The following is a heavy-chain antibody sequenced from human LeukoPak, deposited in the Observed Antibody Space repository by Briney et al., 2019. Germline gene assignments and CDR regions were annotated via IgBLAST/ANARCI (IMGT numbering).Heavy chain of an antibody. V-gene: IGHV1-8*02. J-gene: IGHJ4*02. D-gene: IGHD1-26*01. CDR1: GYTFTSYD. CDR3: ARGHSGSYFPDY. CDR2: MSPNSGNT. Sequence: GASVKVSCKASGYTFTSYDINWVRQATGQGLEWMGWMSPNSGNTGYAQKFQGRVTMTRNTSISTAYMELSSLRSEDTAVYYCARGHSGSYFPDYWGQGTLVTVSS.